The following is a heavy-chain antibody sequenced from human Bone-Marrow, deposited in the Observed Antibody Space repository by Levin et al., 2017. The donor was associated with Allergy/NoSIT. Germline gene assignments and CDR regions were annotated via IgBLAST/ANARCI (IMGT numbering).Heavy chain of an antibody. CDR2: ITSSSSYI. D-gene: IGHD2-8*02. CDR3: ARGIIGDVRVAHKEAFDI. CDR1: FFPFLLSL. V-gene: IGHV3-21*01. J-gene: IGHJ3*02. Sequence: GEFLIISFVSSFFPFLLSLLNWVRQAPGKGLNWVSSITSSSSYIYYADSVKGRFTIPLSPAKNSLYLQMNSLRAEDTAVYYCARGIIGDVRVAHKEAFDIWGQGTMVSVSS.